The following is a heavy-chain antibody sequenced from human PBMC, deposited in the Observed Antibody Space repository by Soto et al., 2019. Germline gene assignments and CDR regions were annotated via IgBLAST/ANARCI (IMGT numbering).Heavy chain of an antibody. V-gene: IGHV1-69*12. Sequence: QVQLVQSGAEVKKPGSSVKVSCKASGGTFSSYAISWVRQAPGQGLEWMGGIIPIFGTANYAQKFQGRVTITADECTSAAYMELSSLRSEDTAVYYCVASYDFWSGYPRGIWFDPWGQGTLVTVSS. CDR1: GGTFSSYA. D-gene: IGHD3-3*01. J-gene: IGHJ5*02. CDR2: IIPIFGTA. CDR3: VASYDFWSGYPRGIWFDP.